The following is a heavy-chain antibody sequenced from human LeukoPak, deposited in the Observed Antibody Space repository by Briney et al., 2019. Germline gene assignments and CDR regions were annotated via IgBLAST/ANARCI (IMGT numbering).Heavy chain of an antibody. Sequence: PGGSLRLSCAASGFTFSSYSMNWVRQAPGKGLEWVSSISSSSSYIYYADSVKGRFTISRDNSKNTLYLHMDSLRAEDTAVYYCARDLEKGNYFDYWGQGTPVTVSS. CDR1: GFTFSSYS. J-gene: IGHJ4*02. CDR3: ARDLEKGNYFDY. D-gene: IGHD5-24*01. CDR2: ISSSSSYI. V-gene: IGHV3-21*01.